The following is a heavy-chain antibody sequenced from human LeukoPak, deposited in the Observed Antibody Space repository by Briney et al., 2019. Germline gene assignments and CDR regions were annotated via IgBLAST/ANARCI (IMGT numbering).Heavy chain of an antibody. D-gene: IGHD2-2*01. J-gene: IGHJ5*02. CDR3: ARSQLLYNWFDP. CDR1: GFTFSSYS. CDR2: ISSSSSYI. Sequence: GGSLRLSCAASGFTFSSYSMNWVRQAPGKWLEWVSSISSSSSYIYYADSVKGRFTISRDNAKNSLYLQMNSLRAEDTAVYYCARSQLLYNWFDPWGQGTLVTVSS. V-gene: IGHV3-21*01.